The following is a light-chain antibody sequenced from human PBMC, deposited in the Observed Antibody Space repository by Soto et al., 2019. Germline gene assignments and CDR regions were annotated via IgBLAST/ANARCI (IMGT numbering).Light chain of an antibody. V-gene: IGLV2-14*03. Sequence: QSVLTQPASVSGSLGQSITISCTGGDYDAGRYSSVSWYQQHPDQAPKLIIYHVTNRPSGVSNRFSGSKSGDTASLTISGLQADDEADYYCLAYTGGPTGFFGSGTKVTVL. CDR1: DYDAGRYSS. CDR3: LAYTGGPTGF. CDR2: HVT. J-gene: IGLJ1*01.